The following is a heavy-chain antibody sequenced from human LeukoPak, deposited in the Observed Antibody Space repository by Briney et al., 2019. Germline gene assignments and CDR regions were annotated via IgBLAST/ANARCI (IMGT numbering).Heavy chain of an antibody. D-gene: IGHD5-24*01. CDR1: GYTFTSYY. CDR3: ASGWPRYYYYMDV. Sequence: VSVKVSCKASGYTFTSYYMHWVRQAPGQGLELMGIINPSGGSTSYAQKFQGRVTMTRDTSTSTVYMELSSLRSEDTAVYYCASGWPRYYYYMDVWGKGTTVTVSS. V-gene: IGHV1-46*03. J-gene: IGHJ6*03. CDR2: INPSGGST.